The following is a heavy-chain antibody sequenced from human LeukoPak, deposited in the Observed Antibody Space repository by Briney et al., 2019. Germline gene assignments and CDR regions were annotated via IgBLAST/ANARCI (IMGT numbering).Heavy chain of an antibody. CDR1: GFTFSSYW. Sequence: GGSLRLSCAASGFTFSSYWMHWVRQAPGKGLVWVSRINSDGSSTSYADSVKGRFTISRDNAKNTLYLQMNSLRAEDTAVYYCARGSFGGGFWDDAFDIWGQGTMVTVSS. CDR3: ARGSFGGGFWDDAFDI. V-gene: IGHV3-74*01. CDR2: INSDGSST. J-gene: IGHJ3*02. D-gene: IGHD3-3*01.